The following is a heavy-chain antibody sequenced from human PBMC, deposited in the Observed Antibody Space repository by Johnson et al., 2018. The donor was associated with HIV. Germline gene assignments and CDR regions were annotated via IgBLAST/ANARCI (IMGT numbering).Heavy chain of an antibody. Sequence: VQLVESGGGLVQPGRSLRLSCAASGFTFDDYAMHWVRQAPGKGLEWVSGITWNSGSIGYADSVKGRFTISRDNPKNSLYLQMKSLRAEDTALYYCAKEIRMIVVVHGAFDIWGQGTMVTVSS. CDR1: GFTFDDYA. CDR3: AKEIRMIVVVHGAFDI. V-gene: IGHV3-9*01. J-gene: IGHJ3*02. CDR2: ITWNSGSI. D-gene: IGHD3-22*01.